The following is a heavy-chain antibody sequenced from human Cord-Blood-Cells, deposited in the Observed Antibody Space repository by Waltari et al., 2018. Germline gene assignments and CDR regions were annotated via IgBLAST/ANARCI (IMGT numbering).Heavy chain of an antibody. CDR2: IDWGDDK. Sequence: QVTLRESGPALVKPTQTLTLTCTFSGFSLSTSGMCVSWIRQPPGKALEWLALIDWGDDKYCSTALKTRLTISKDTAKNQVVLTMTIMKPVDTATYYCARIVRYSSSYYYYGMDVWGQGTTVTVSS. J-gene: IGHJ6*02. V-gene: IGHV2-70*01. CDR3: ARIVRYSSSYYYYGMDV. CDR1: GFSLSTSGMC. D-gene: IGHD6-6*01.